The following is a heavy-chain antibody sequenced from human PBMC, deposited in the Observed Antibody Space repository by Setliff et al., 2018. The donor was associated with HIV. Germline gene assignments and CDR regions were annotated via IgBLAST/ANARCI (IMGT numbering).Heavy chain of an antibody. V-gene: IGHV4-31*03. Sequence: SETLSLTCTVSGDSISSAGHYWSWIRQHPGKGLEWIGYIYYSGTTYYNPSLNSRLILSVDTSKNQFSVGLTSVTAADTAVYYCARGTYYYDTSGIFYGSHFDHWGQGALVTVSS. CDR1: GDSISSAGHY. D-gene: IGHD3-22*01. CDR2: IYYSGTT. J-gene: IGHJ4*02. CDR3: ARGTYYYDTSGIFYGSHFDH.